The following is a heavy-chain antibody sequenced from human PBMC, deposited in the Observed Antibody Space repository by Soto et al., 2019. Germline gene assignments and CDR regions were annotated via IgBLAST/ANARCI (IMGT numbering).Heavy chain of an antibody. CDR2: INAGNGNT. J-gene: IGHJ4*02. CDR1: GXTFTSYA. CDR3: ARDLGGWPDY. D-gene: IGHD2-15*01. Sequence: GASVKVSCKASGXTFTSYAMHWVRQAPGQRLEWMGWINAGNGNTEYSQKFQGRVTITRDTSASTAYMELSSLRSEDTAVYYCARDLGGWPDYWGQGTLVTVSS. V-gene: IGHV1-3*01.